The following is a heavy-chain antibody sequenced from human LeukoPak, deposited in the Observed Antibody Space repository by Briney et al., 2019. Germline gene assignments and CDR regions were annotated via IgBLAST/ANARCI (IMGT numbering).Heavy chain of an antibody. CDR1: GDSVNTVNYY. CDR3: ARGRHDILTGNNWFDP. D-gene: IGHD3-9*01. V-gene: IGHV4-61*02. Sequence: SETLSLTCTVSGDSVNTVNYYWSWIRQPAGKGLERIGRSYSSGSTNYNPSLKSRVSISVDASKNQFSLNLSSVTAADTAVYYCARGRHDILTGNNWFDPWGQGTLVTVSS. J-gene: IGHJ5*02. CDR2: SYSSGST.